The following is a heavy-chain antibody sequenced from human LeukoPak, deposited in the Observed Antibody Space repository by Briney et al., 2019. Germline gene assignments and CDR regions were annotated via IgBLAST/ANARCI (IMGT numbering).Heavy chain of an antibody. Sequence: ASVKVSCKASGGTFSSYAISWVRQAPGQGLEWMGGIIPIFGTANYAQKFQGRVTITADESTSTAYMELSSLRSEDTAVYYCATATYSGSYQYFDYWGQGTLVTVSS. D-gene: IGHD1-26*01. V-gene: IGHV1-69*01. CDR3: ATATYSGSYQYFDY. CDR2: IIPIFGTA. J-gene: IGHJ4*02. CDR1: GGTFSSYA.